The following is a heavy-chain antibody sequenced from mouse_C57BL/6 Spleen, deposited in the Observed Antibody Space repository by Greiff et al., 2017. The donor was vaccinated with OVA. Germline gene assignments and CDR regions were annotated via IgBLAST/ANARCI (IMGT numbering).Heavy chain of an antibody. V-gene: IGHV1-20*01. Sequence: EVQLQQSGPELVKPGDSVKISCKASGYSFTGYFMNWVMQSHGKSLEWIGRINPYNGDTFYTQKFKGKATLTVDKSSSTAHMELRSLTSEDSAVYYCAGRYDHGGGFAYWGQGTLVTVSA. CDR3: AGRYDHGGGFAY. J-gene: IGHJ3*01. D-gene: IGHD2-4*01. CDR2: INPYNGDT. CDR1: GYSFTGYF.